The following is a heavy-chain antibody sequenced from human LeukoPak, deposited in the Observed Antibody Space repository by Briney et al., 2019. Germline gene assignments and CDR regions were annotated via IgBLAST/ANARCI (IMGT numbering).Heavy chain of an antibody. CDR3: ARRGRGLVRGVMVSDP. D-gene: IGHD3-10*01. CDR1: GGSFSSYSHY. Sequence: SETLSLTCSVSGGSFSSYSHYWSWIRQPPGKGLVGIGCFYYSGTTYYNTSLQSRVTISVDTSKNPFSLKLSSVTAADTAVYYGARRGRGLVRGVMVSDPWGQGTLVTVSS. J-gene: IGHJ5*02. CDR2: FYYSGTT. V-gene: IGHV4-39*07.